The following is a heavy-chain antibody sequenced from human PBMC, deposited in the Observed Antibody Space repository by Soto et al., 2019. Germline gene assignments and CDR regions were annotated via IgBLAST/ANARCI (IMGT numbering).Heavy chain of an antibody. V-gene: IGHV4-31*03. CDR3: ARDGSSSTSGFDY. J-gene: IGHJ4*02. CDR1: GGSISSGGYY. Sequence: SETLSLTCTVSGGSISSGGYYWSWIRQHPGKGLEWIGYIYYSGSTYYNPSLRSRVTISVDTSKNQFSLKLSSVTAADTAVYYCARDGSSSTSGFDYWGQGTLVTVSS. D-gene: IGHD6-6*01. CDR2: IYYSGST.